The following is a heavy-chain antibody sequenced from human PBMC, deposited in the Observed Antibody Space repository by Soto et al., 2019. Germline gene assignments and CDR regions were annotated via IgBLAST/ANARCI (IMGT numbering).Heavy chain of an antibody. Sequence: GASVKVSCKASGGTFSSYAISWVRQAPGQGLEWMGGIIPIFGTANYAQKFQGRVTITADESTSTAYMELSSLRSEDTAVYYCARDRGPRTEMYYFDYWGQGTLVTVSS. CDR1: GGTFSSYA. J-gene: IGHJ4*02. D-gene: IGHD1-1*01. CDR3: ARDRGPRTEMYYFDY. V-gene: IGHV1-69*13. CDR2: IIPIFGTA.